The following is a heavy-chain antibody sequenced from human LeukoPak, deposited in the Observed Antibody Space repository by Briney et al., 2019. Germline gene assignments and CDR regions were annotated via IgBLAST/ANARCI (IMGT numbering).Heavy chain of an antibody. J-gene: IGHJ4*02. V-gene: IGHV3-15*01. Sequence: GGCLRLSCAASVFTLSNAWMSGVRQPPGKGLEWVGLIKSKTDGGTADYAAPVKGRFTISRDDSKNTLYLQMNSLKTEDTAVYYCTTDPNCDFDYWGQGTLVTVSS. D-gene: IGHD7-27*01. CDR1: VFTLSNAW. CDR3: TTDPNCDFDY. CDR2: IKSKTDGGTA.